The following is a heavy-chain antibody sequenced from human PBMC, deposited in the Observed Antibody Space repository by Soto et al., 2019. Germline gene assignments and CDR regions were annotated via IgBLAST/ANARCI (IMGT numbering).Heavy chain of an antibody. J-gene: IGHJ4*02. D-gene: IGHD7-27*01. CDR1: GASTSSSY. V-gene: IGHV4-59*01. CDR3: ARVWGLDYIDS. CDR2: IYHSGST. Sequence: SETLSLTCTVSGASTSSSYWSWIRRPPGKGLEWIGYIYHSGSTKYNPSLKSRVTISVDTSKNQFSVKLSSVTAADTAVYYCARVWGLDYIDSWGQGTRVTVS.